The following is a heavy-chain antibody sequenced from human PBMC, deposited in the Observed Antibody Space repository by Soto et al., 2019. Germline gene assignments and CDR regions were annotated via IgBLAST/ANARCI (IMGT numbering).Heavy chain of an antibody. V-gene: IGHV3-7*01. Sequence: PGGSLRLSCVASGFTFSSYWMSWVRQAPGKGLEWVSNIKQDGSEKYYVDSLEGRFTISRDNTNNSLYLQMNSLRAEDTAVYYCTRVYTGSGWPYHYYGMDVWGQGTTVTVSS. J-gene: IGHJ6*02. CDR1: GFTFSSYW. CDR3: TRVYTGSGWPYHYYGMDV. CDR2: IKQDGSEK. D-gene: IGHD6-19*01.